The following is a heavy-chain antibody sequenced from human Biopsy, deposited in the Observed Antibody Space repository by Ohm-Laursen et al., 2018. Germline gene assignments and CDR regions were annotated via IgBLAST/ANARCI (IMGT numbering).Heavy chain of an antibody. Sequence: SETLSLTCSVSGGSISSSHWNWIRQSPGKGLEWIGFIYYTGHTNYNPSLKSRATISVDTSKNQFSLKVISVTAADTAVYYCARLTGDPSYWGQGILVTVSS. CDR2: IYYTGHT. J-gene: IGHJ4*02. CDR1: GGSISSSH. V-gene: IGHV4-59*01. CDR3: ARLTGDPSY. D-gene: IGHD7-27*01.